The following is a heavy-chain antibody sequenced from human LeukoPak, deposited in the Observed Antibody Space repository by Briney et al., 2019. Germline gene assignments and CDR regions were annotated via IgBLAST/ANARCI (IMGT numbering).Heavy chain of an antibody. J-gene: IGHJ4*02. V-gene: IGHV1-18*01. CDR1: GYTFTSCA. D-gene: IGHD3-10*01. CDR2: ISAYNGNT. Sequence: ASVKVSCKASGYTFTSCAISWVRQAPGQGLEWMGWISAYNGNTNYAQKLQGRVTMTTDTSTSTAYMELRSLRSEDTAVYYCATGLGDPFDYWGQGTLVTVSS. CDR3: ATGLGDPFDY.